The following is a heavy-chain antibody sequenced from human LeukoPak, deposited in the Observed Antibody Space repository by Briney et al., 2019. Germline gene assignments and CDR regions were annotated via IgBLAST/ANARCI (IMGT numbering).Heavy chain of an antibody. D-gene: IGHD1-1*01. J-gene: IGHJ6*03. CDR3: ARGKYPDNDDYMDV. CDR1: GFTFSSYW. V-gene: IGHV3-7*03. CDR2: IKQDGSEK. Sequence: GGSLRLSCAASGFTFSSYWMSWVRQAPGMGLEWVANIKQDGSEKYYVDSVKGRFTISRDNAKNSLYLQMNSLRAEDTALYYCARGKYPDNDDYMDVWGKGTTVIVSS.